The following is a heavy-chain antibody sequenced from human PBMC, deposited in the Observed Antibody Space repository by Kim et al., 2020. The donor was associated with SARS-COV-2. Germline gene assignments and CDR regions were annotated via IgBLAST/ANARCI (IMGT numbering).Heavy chain of an antibody. CDR3: ARDPTARRYYGSGSYYNRLDAFDI. J-gene: IGHJ3*02. D-gene: IGHD3-10*01. Sequence: GGSLRLSCAASGFTFSSYSMNWVRQAPGKGLEWVSSISSSSSYIYYADSVKGRFTISRDNAKNSLYLQMNSLRAEDTAVYYCARDPTARRYYGSGSYYNRLDAFDIWGQGTMVTVSS. V-gene: IGHV3-21*01. CDR2: ISSSSSYI. CDR1: GFTFSSYS.